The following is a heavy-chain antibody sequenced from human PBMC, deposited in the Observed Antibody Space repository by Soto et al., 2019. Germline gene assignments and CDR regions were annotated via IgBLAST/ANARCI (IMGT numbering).Heavy chain of an antibody. D-gene: IGHD7-27*01. CDR2: IYDGGRT. CDR3: ARGPSGDKVDS. V-gene: IGHV4-30-4*01. Sequence: SETLSLTSTVSGGSISTVDYWWCWIRQSPDMGLEWIGHIYDGGRTYNNPSLESRVTMSVDTSKSQLSLTLSSVSAADTAVYYCARGPSGDKVDSWGQGTLVTVSS. J-gene: IGHJ4*02. CDR1: GGSISTVDYW.